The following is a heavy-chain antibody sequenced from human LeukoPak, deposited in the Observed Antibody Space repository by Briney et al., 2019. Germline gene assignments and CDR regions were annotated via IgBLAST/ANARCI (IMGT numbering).Heavy chain of an antibody. CDR2: IYYSGST. CDR3: ASRILTGEYYFDY. D-gene: IGHD7-27*01. V-gene: IGHV4-31*03. Sequence: SQTLSLTCTVSGGSISSGGYYWSWIRQHPGKGLEWIGYIYYSGSTYYNPSLKSRVTISVDTSKNQFSLKLSSVTAADTAVCYCASRILTGEYYFDYWGQGTLVTVSS. CDR1: GGSISSGGYY. J-gene: IGHJ4*02.